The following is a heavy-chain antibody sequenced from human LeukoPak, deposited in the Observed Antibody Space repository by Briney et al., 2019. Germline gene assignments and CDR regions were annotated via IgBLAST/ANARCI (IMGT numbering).Heavy chain of an antibody. CDR3: ASYFVAQYGMDV. Sequence: GGSLRLSCAASGCTFSSYEMNWVRQAPGKGLEWVSYISSSGSTIYYADSVKGRFTISRDNAKNSLYLQMNSLRAEDTAVYYCASYFVAQYGMDVWGQGTTVTVSS. D-gene: IGHD3-9*01. CDR1: GCTFSSYE. CDR2: ISSSGSTI. V-gene: IGHV3-48*03. J-gene: IGHJ6*02.